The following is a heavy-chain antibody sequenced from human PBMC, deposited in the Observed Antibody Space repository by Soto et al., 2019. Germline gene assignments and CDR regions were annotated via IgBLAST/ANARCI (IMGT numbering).Heavy chain of an antibody. CDR1: GFTFSSYS. CDR3: AGGGYDYIWGSYKNWFDP. J-gene: IGHJ5*02. Sequence: EVQLVESGGGLVQPGGSLRLSCAASGFTFSSYSMNWVRQAPGKGLEWVSYISSSSSTIYYADSVKGRFTISRDNAKNSLYLQMNSLRAGDTAVYYCAGGGYDYIWGSYKNWFDPWGQGTLVTVSS. D-gene: IGHD3-16*01. CDR2: ISSSSSTI. V-gene: IGHV3-48*01.